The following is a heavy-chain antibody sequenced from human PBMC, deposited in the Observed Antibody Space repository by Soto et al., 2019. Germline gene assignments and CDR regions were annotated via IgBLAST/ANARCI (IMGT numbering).Heavy chain of an antibody. Sequence: RASVKVSCKASGGTFSSYAISWVRQAPGQGLEWMGGIIPIFGTANYAQKFQGRVTITADESTSTAYMELSSLRSEDTAVYYCASEEWELSDYWGQGTLVTVSS. J-gene: IGHJ4*02. CDR3: ASEEWELSDY. D-gene: IGHD1-26*01. CDR2: IIPIFGTA. V-gene: IGHV1-69*13. CDR1: GGTFSSYA.